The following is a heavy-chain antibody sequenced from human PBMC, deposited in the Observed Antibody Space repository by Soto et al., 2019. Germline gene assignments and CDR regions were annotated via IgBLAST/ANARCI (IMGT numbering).Heavy chain of an antibody. CDR3: AKSLAYCGSDCYPYFEY. J-gene: IGHJ4*02. Sequence: GGSLRLSCAASGFTFSSYAMTWVRQAPGKGLEWVSAISGSGHGTYYADSVKGRFTITRDNSKNTVYLQMNSLRAEDTAVYYCAKSLAYCGSDCYPYFEYWGQGALVTVSS. D-gene: IGHD2-21*02. V-gene: IGHV3-23*01. CDR1: GFTFSSYA. CDR2: ISGSGHGT.